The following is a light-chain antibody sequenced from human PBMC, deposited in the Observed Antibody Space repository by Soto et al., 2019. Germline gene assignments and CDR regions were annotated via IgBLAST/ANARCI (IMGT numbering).Light chain of an antibody. CDR2: QVT. J-gene: IGLJ2*01. CDR3: TSYTAFSTDIL. V-gene: IGLV2-14*01. CDR1: SSDVGNYNF. Sequence: QSVLTQPASVSGSPGQSITISCTGTSSDVGNYNFVSWYQHHAGTAPKLIIYQVTNRPSGVSDRFSGSKSGDTASLTISGLQAEDEADYYCTSYTAFSTDILFGGGTKFTVL.